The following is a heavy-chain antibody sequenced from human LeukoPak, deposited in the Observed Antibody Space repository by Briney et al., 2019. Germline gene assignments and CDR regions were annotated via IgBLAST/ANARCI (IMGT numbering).Heavy chain of an antibody. Sequence: SETLSLTCTVSGVSISTSRYYWGWIRQPPGKGLEWIGNIYYTGPTYYNPSLKSRVTISVDTSKNQFSLKLSSVTAADTAVYYCARVLLWFGELLGFDYWGQGTLVTVSS. CDR3: ARVLLWFGELLGFDY. V-gene: IGHV4-39*01. D-gene: IGHD3-10*01. CDR2: IYYTGPT. J-gene: IGHJ4*02. CDR1: GVSISTSRYY.